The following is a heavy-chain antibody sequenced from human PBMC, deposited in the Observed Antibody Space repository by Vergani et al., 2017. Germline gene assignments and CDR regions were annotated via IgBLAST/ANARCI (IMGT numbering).Heavy chain of an antibody. CDR2: IYSSGGT. J-gene: IGHJ5*02. CDR1: GASIRSSNYY. CDR3: ARHSTVEWLVKLGWIDP. Sequence: QLQLQESGPGLVKPSATLSLTCSVSGASIRSSNYYWGWICQPPGKGLKWIASIYSSGGTYYNPTLKSRVTISVDTSKNQFSLKLSSVTAADTAVYFCARHSTVEWLVKLGWIDPWGQGILVTVSS. V-gene: IGHV4-39*01. D-gene: IGHD6-19*01.